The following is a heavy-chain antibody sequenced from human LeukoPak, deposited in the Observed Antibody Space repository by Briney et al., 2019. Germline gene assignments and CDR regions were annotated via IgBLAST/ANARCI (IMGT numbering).Heavy chain of an antibody. D-gene: IGHD2-15*01. CDR1: GGTFSSYA. CDR2: IIPIFGTA. CDR3: ASGTARYCSGGSCYSEFDY. V-gene: IGHV1-69*05. Sequence: SVKVSCKASGGTFSSYAISWVRQAPGQGLEWMGGIIPIFGTANYAQKFQGRVTITTDESTSTAYMELSSLRSEDTAVYYCASGTARYCSGGSCYSEFDYWGQGTLVTVSS. J-gene: IGHJ4*02.